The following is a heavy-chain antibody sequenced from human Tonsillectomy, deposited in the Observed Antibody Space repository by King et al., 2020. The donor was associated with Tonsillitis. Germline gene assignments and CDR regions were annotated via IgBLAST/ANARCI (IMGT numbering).Heavy chain of an antibody. V-gene: IGHV3-33*05. J-gene: IGHJ4*02. D-gene: IGHD2/OR15-2a*01. CDR2: ISNDGSKK. Sequence: GQLVQSGGGVVQPGTSLKLSCAASGFTFSIFGVLWVRQAPGKGLEWVAGISNDGSKKFYSDSVKGRITVSRDNSKTTLYLQMNSLRAEDTAVYYCARDLSMASYDYWGQGTLVTVSS. CDR1: GFTFSIFG. CDR3: ARDLSMASYDY.